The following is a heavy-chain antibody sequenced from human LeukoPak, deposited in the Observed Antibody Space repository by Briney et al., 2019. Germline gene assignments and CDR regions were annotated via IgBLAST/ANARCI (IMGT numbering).Heavy chain of an antibody. Sequence: PGGSLRLSCAASGFTFSNYWMHWVRQAPGKGLVWVSRINSDGINTSYADSVKGRFTISRDNSKNTLYLQMNSLRAEDTAVYYCAKDPPIGWDSSGWTFDYWGQGTLVTVSS. V-gene: IGHV3-74*01. D-gene: IGHD6-19*01. CDR3: AKDPPIGWDSSGWTFDY. CDR2: INSDGINT. J-gene: IGHJ4*02. CDR1: GFTFSNYW.